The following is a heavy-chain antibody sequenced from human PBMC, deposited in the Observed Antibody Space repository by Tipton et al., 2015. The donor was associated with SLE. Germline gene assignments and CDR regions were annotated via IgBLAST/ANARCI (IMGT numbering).Heavy chain of an antibody. D-gene: IGHD6-13*01. CDR3: ARAVAAAVFFDY. J-gene: IGHJ4*02. Sequence: GSLRLSCAASGFTFSDYYMSWIRQAPGKGLEWVSYISSSGSTIYYADSMKGRFTISRDNAKNSLYLQMNSLRAEDTAVYYCARAVAAAVFFDYWGQGTLVTVSS. CDR2: ISSSGSTI. V-gene: IGHV3-11*04. CDR1: GFTFSDYY.